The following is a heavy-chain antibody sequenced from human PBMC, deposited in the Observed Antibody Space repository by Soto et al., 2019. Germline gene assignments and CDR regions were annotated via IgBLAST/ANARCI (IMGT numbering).Heavy chain of an antibody. CDR2: IIPIFGTA. J-gene: IGHJ5*02. D-gene: IGHD2-15*01. V-gene: IGHV1-69*13. CDR1: GGTFSSYA. Sequence: SVKVSCKASGGTFSSYAISWVRQAPGQGLEWMGGIIPIFGTANYAQKFQGRVTITADESTSTAYMELSSLRSEDTAVYYCARDWGYCSGGSCYESAGFDPWGQGTLVTVSS. CDR3: ARDWGYCSGGSCYESAGFDP.